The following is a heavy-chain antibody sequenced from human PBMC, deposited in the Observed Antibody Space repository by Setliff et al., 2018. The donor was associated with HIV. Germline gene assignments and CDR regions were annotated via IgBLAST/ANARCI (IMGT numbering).Heavy chain of an antibody. CDR3: AKERKSGWYLSNSYYGMDV. V-gene: IGHV3-43D*03. Sequence: GGSLRLSCAASGFTFDDYAMHWVRQAPGKGLEWVSLISWDGGSTYYADSVKGRFTISRDNSKNSLYLQMNSLRAEDTALYYCAKERKSGWYLSNSYYGMDVWGQGTTVTVSS. CDR1: GFTFDDYA. D-gene: IGHD6-19*01. J-gene: IGHJ6*02. CDR2: ISWDGGST.